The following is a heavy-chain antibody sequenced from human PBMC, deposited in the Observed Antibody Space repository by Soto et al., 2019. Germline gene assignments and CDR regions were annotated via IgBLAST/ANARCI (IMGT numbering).Heavy chain of an antibody. J-gene: IGHJ4*02. D-gene: IGHD3-10*01. V-gene: IGHV3-30*18. Sequence: VQLVESGGGLVKPGGSLRLSCAASGFTFSSYGMHWVRQAPGKGLEWVAVISYDGSNKYYADSVKGRFTISRDNSKNTLYLQMNSLRAEDTAVYYCAKGARRTYYYGSGAWLYWGQGTLVTVSS. CDR3: AKGARRTYYYGSGAWLY. CDR2: ISYDGSNK. CDR1: GFTFSSYG.